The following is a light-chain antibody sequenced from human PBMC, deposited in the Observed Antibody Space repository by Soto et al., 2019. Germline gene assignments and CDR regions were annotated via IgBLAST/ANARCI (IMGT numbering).Light chain of an antibody. Sequence: SYELTQPPSVSVSPGQTASITCSGDKWGNKYVCWYQQKPGQSPVLVIDQDTKRPSGIPERFSGSNSGNTATLTISGTQAMDEADYYCQAWDSSTVVFGGGTKLTVL. CDR2: QDT. CDR3: QAWDSSTVV. V-gene: IGLV3-1*01. J-gene: IGLJ2*01. CDR1: KWGNKY.